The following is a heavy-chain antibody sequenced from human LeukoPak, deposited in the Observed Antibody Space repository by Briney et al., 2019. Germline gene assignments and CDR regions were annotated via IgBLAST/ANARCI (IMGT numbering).Heavy chain of an antibody. D-gene: IGHD5-12*01. V-gene: IGHV3-21*01. CDR2: ISSSSSYI. J-gene: IGHJ4*02. Sequence: PGGSLRLSCAASGFTFSSYSMNWVRQAPGKGLEWVSSISSSSSYIYYADSVKGRFTISRDNAKNSLYLQMNSLRAEDTAVYYCARALDMVATITPIGYWGQGTLVTVSS. CDR3: ARALDMVATITPIGY. CDR1: GFTFSSYS.